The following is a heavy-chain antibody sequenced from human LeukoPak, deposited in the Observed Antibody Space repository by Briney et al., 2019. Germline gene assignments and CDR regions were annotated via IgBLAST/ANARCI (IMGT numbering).Heavy chain of an antibody. CDR3: AREWLLWPHWYFDL. J-gene: IGHJ2*01. CDR1: GGSISSGGYY. Sequence: SSETLSLTCTVSGGSISSGGYYWSWLRQHPGKGLEWIGYIYYSGSTYYNLSLKSRVTISVDTSKNQFSLKLSSVTAADTAVYYCAREWLLWPHWYFDLWGRGTLVTVSS. D-gene: IGHD3-3*01. V-gene: IGHV4-31*03. CDR2: IYYSGST.